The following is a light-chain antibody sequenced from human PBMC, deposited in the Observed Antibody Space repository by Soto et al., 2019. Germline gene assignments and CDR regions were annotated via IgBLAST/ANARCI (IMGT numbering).Light chain of an antibody. J-gene: IGKJ2*01. CDR3: MQALQTPST. CDR2: LGS. CDR1: QSLLHSNGKTF. Sequence: DIALTQSPLSLPVTPGESASISCKSSQSLLHSNGKTFLDWYVQKPGQSPQLLIYLGSQRASGVPDKFSGSGSGADFTLKISKVEAEDVGIYYCMQALQTPSTFGQGTKLEL. V-gene: IGKV2-28*01.